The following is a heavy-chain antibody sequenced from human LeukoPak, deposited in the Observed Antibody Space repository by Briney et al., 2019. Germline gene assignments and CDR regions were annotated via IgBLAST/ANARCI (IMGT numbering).Heavy chain of an antibody. CDR3: ARESSYYDSSGYTY. CDR2: IYYSGST. CDR1: GGSISSGDYY. J-gene: IGHJ4*02. V-gene: IGHV4-30-4*01. Sequence: SQTLPLTCTVSGGSISSGDYYWRWIRQPPGKGLEWIGYIYYSGSTYYNPSLKSRVTISVDTSKNQFSLKLSSVTAADTAVYYCARESSYYDSSGYTYWGQGTLVTVSS. D-gene: IGHD3-22*01.